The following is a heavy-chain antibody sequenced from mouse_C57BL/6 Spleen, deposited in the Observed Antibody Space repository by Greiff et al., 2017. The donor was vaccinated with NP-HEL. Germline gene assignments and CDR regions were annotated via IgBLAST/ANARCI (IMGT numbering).Heavy chain of an antibody. CDR3: ARYYYGSRGDWYFDV. D-gene: IGHD1-1*01. J-gene: IGHJ1*03. V-gene: IGHV1-69*01. CDR1: GYTFTSYW. Sequence: QVQLQQPGAELVMPGASVKLSCKASGYTFTSYWMHWVKQRPGQGLEWIGEIDPSDSYTNYNQKFKGKSTLTVDKSSSTAYMQLSSLTSEDSAAYYCARYYYGSRGDWYFDVWGTGTTVTVSS. CDR2: IDPSDSYT.